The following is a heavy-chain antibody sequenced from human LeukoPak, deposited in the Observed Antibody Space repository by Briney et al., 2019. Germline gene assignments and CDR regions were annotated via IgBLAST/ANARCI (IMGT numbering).Heavy chain of an antibody. CDR1: GFTFDDYG. V-gene: IGHV3-20*04. CDR3: ARGRLEDRSRWSLLDC. D-gene: IGHD6-13*01. Sequence: RPGGSLRLSCAAFGFTFDDYGMSWFRQVPGKGLEWVSGINWNGGRTGYADSVKGRFTISRDNAKNSLYLQMSSLRAEDTAFNYCARGRLEDRSRWSLLDCWGPGILVTVSS. J-gene: IGHJ4*02. CDR2: INWNGGRT.